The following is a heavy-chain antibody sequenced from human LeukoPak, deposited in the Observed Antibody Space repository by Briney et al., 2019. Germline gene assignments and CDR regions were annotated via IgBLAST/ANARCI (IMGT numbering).Heavy chain of an antibody. CDR2: INPNSGGT. CDR1: GYTFTGYY. CDR3: ARAPRSTYDILTGYYTGYYFDY. V-gene: IGHV1-2*04. D-gene: IGHD3-9*01. Sequence: GASVKVSCKASGYTFTGYYMHWVRQAPGQGLEWMGWINPNSGGTNYAQEFQGWVTMTRDTSISTAYMELSRLRSDDTAVYYCARAPRSTYDILTGYYTGYYFDYWGQGTLVTVSS. J-gene: IGHJ4*02.